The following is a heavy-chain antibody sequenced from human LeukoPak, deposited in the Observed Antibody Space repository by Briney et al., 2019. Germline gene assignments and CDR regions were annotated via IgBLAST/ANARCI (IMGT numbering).Heavy chain of an antibody. CDR1: GGSFSGYY. Sequence: PSETLSLTCAVYGGSFSGYYWSWIRQPPGKGLEWIGEINHSGSTNYNPSLKSRVTISVDTSKNQFSLKLSSVTAADTAVYYCARLLLWFGGTERFDPWGQGTLVTVSS. J-gene: IGHJ5*02. D-gene: IGHD3-10*01. CDR3: ARLLLWFGGTERFDP. CDR2: INHSGST. V-gene: IGHV4-34*01.